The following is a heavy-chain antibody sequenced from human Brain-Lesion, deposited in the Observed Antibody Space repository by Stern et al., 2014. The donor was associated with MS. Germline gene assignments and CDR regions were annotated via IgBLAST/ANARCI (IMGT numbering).Heavy chain of an antibody. J-gene: IGHJ4*02. V-gene: IGHV1-24*01. Sequence: QVQLMQSGAEVEKPGASVKVSCKVSGYTLTELSMHWVRQAPRKGLEWMGGFDPEDGATIYAQKFQGRVTMTEDTSTDTAYMELSSLRSEDTAVYYCATLSPGAGGNYYRHFDYWGQGTLVTVSS. CDR2: FDPEDGAT. CDR3: ATLSPGAGGNYYRHFDY. CDR1: GYTLTELS. D-gene: IGHD1-26*01.